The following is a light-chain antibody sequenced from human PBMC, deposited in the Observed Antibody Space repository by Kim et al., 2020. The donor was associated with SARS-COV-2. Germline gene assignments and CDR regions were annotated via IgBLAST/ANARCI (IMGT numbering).Light chain of an antibody. CDR3: QQYNNWPPLT. Sequence: EIVMMQSPATLSVSPGERATLSCRANQSVSSNLAWYQQKPGQAPRLLIYGASTRATGIPARFSGSGSGTEFTLTISSLQSEDFAVYYCQQYNNWPPLTFGGGTKVDIK. CDR2: GAS. V-gene: IGKV3-15*01. CDR1: QSVSSN. J-gene: IGKJ4*01.